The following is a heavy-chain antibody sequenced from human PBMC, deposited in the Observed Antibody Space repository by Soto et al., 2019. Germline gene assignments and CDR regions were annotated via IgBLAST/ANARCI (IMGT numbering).Heavy chain of an antibody. Sequence: GESLKTSCKGSGYTFTHYWNGWVRQMPGKGLEWMGIIYPGDSDTKYNPSFQGQVTISADKSITPTYVRWTGLKASDTAIYYCAASIFYYGMDVWGQGTTVTVSS. CDR3: AASIFYYGMDV. V-gene: IGHV5-51*01. CDR1: GYTFTHYW. CDR2: IYPGDSDT. J-gene: IGHJ6*02.